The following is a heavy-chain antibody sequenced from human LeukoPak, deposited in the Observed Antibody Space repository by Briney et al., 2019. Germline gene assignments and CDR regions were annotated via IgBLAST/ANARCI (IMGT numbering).Heavy chain of an antibody. CDR3: ARLVAYCSSTSRSDY. Sequence: PSETLSLTCTVSGGSISSHYWSWVRQPPGKGLEWIGYIYDSGSTNYNPSLKSRVTISVDTSKNQFSLKLSSVTAADTAVYYCARLVAYCSSTSRSDYWGQGTLVTVSS. CDR1: GGSISSHY. J-gene: IGHJ4*02. CDR2: IYDSGST. V-gene: IGHV4-59*11. D-gene: IGHD2-2*01.